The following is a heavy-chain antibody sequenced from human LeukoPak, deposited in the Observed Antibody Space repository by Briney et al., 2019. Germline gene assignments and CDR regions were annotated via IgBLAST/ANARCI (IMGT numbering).Heavy chain of an antibody. CDR2: MNTNSGNT. CDR1: VYIFTTYD. J-gene: IGHJ5*02. CDR3: ARGRGSGHKESWFDP. V-gene: IGHV1-8*01. Sequence: ASVNVSRKSSVYIFTTYDIHGVRQPSAQGREGVGWMNTNSGNTGYTQRFQGRVTMTSNTSIRTAYMELSSLRSEDTAVYYCARGRGSGHKESWFDPWGQGTLVTVSS. D-gene: IGHD6-19*01.